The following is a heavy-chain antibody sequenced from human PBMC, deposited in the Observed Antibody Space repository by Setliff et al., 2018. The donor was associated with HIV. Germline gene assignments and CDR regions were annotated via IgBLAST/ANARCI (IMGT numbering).Heavy chain of an antibody. CDR2: INHIGST. CDR3: ARDPAVAGMDGPGD. Sequence: SETLSLTCAVYGGSFSGYYWSWIRQPPGKGLEWIGEINHIGSTNYNPSLKSRVTISVDKSKNQFSLKLSSVTAADTAVYYCARDPAVAGMDGPGDWGQGTLVTVSS. D-gene: IGHD6-19*01. J-gene: IGHJ4*02. CDR1: GGSFSGYY. V-gene: IGHV4-34*01.